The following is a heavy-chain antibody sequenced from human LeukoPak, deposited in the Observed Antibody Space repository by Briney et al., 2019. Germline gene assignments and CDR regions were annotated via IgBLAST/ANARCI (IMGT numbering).Heavy chain of an antibody. CDR1: GYTFTGYY. CDR3: ARGGYSGYDLDY. Sequence: ASVKVSCKASGYTFTGYYMHWVRQAPGQGLELMGWINPNSGDTNYAQKFQGRVTMTRDTSIRTAYMELSRLRSDDTDVYYCARGGYSGYDLDYWGQGTLVTVSS. D-gene: IGHD5-12*01. J-gene: IGHJ4*02. V-gene: IGHV1-2*02. CDR2: INPNSGDT.